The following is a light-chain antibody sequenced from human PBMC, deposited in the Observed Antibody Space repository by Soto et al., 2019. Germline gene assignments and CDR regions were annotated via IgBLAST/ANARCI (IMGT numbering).Light chain of an antibody. J-gene: IGLJ2*01. CDR2: EVS. CDR3: SSYAGSNNPVV. Sequence: QSALTQPPSASGCPGQSVTISCTGTSSDVGGYNYVSWYQQHPGKAPKLMIYEVSKRPSGVPDRLSGSKSGNTASLTVSGLQAEDEADYYCSSYAGSNNPVVFGGGTKLTVL. V-gene: IGLV2-8*01. CDR1: SSDVGGYNY.